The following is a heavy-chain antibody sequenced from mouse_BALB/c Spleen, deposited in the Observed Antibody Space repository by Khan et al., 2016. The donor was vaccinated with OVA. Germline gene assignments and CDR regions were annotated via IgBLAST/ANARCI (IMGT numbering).Heavy chain of an antibody. CDR2: IDPSTGYT. J-gene: IGHJ3*01. D-gene: IGHD2-1*01. CDR3: ARRGRYGIFAY. Sequence: VQLQQSGAELAKPGASVKMSCKASGYTFTTYWMHWVKPRPGQGLEWIGYIDPSTGYTEYNQKFKDKATLTTDKSSNTAYMQLSSLTSEDSVVYYCARRGRYGIFAYWGQGTLVTVSA. V-gene: IGHV1-7*01. CDR1: GYTFTTYW.